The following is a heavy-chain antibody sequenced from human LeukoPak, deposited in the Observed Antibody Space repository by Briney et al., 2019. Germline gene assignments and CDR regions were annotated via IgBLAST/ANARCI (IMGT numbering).Heavy chain of an antibody. D-gene: IGHD2-21*02. Sequence: GESLKISCSGSGYTFSNYWIGWVRQMPGKGLEWMGIIYPDDPHNRYSPYFQGQVTISADKSISTAYLQWSSLKASDTAMYYCARLWGDHWYFDLWGRGTLVTVSS. CDR3: ARLWGDHWYFDL. J-gene: IGHJ2*01. CDR1: GYTFSNYW. V-gene: IGHV5-51*01. CDR2: IYPDDPHN.